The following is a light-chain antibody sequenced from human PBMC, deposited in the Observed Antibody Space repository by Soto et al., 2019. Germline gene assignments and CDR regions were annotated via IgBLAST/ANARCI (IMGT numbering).Light chain of an antibody. CDR2: GAS. V-gene: IGKV3-20*01. Sequence: EIVLTQSPGTLSLSPGERATLSCRASQSVSSSYLAWYQQKPGQAPRLLIYGASSRATGIPDRFSGSGSGTDFTLTISRLEPEDFAVYYCQQYYSSPFTFGPGTKVDIK. J-gene: IGKJ3*01. CDR1: QSVSSSY. CDR3: QQYYSSPFT.